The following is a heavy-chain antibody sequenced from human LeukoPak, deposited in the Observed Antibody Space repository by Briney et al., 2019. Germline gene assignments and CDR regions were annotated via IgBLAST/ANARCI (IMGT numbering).Heavy chain of an antibody. Sequence: ASVKVSCKASGYTFTIYGITWVRQAPGQGLEWMGWINPYSGDTSFAQKFRGRVTMTTDTSTTTGYMEVRSLRSDDTAVYYCVREKNGWFDPWGQGTLVTVSS. CDR2: INPYSGDT. CDR3: VREKNGWFDP. CDR1: GYTFTIYG. J-gene: IGHJ5*02. D-gene: IGHD2-8*01. V-gene: IGHV1-18*01.